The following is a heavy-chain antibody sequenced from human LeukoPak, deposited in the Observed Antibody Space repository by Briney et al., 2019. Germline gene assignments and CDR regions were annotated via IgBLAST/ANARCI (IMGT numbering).Heavy chain of an antibody. Sequence: SETLSLTCTVSGYSISIGYYWGWIRHPPGKGLEWIGSIHYSARIYYNPSLKIRTTIVVDTSKNQFSLNLTSVTAADTAVYYCARGHYDKMTGYNTNGFDIWGQGTMVTVSS. CDR3: ARGHYDKMTGYNTNGFDI. CDR2: IHYSARI. J-gene: IGHJ3*02. V-gene: IGHV4-38-2*02. D-gene: IGHD3-9*01. CDR1: GYSISIGYY.